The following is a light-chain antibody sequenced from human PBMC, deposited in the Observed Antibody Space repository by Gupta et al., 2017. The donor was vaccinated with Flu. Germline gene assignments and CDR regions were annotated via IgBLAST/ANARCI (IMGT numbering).Light chain of an antibody. CDR2: INS. CDR3: QSYDSSLSGSV. Sequence: SVLTQPPSVSGAPGQRVTISCTGSYSNIGAGYDVHWYQQLPGTAPKLLIYINSDRPSGVPDRFSGSKSGTSDSLAITGLQAEDEADYYCQSYDSSLSGSVFGGGTKLTVL. CDR1: YSNIGAGYD. V-gene: IGLV1-40*01. J-gene: IGLJ3*02.